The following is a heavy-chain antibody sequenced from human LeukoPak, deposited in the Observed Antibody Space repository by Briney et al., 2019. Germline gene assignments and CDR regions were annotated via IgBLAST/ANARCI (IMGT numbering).Heavy chain of an antibody. CDR3: ARRVSEVAPTLRNGENWFDP. CDR1: GGSISGYY. V-gene: IGHV4-4*07. J-gene: IGHJ5*02. D-gene: IGHD1-26*01. CDR2: IYTDGGT. Sequence: SETLSLTCSASGGSISGYYWNWIRQPAGKGLEWIGRIYTDGGTLYNPSLKSRVTMSVDTSKNQFSLKLASVTAADTAVYYCARRVSEVAPTLRNGENWFDPWGRGTLVTVSS.